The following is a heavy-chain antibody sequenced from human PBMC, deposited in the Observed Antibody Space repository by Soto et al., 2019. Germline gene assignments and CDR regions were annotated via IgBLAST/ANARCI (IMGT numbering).Heavy chain of an antibody. CDR2: IKSKTDGGTT. D-gene: IGHD5-12*01. V-gene: IGHV3-15*01. Sequence: GGSLRLSCAASGFTFSNAWMSWVRQAPGKGLEWVGRIKSKTDGGTTDYAAPVKGRFTISRDDSKNTLYLQMNSLKTEDTAVYYCTTDRDGYHAFDIWGQGTMVTVSS. CDR3: TTDRDGYHAFDI. J-gene: IGHJ3*02. CDR1: GFTFSNAW.